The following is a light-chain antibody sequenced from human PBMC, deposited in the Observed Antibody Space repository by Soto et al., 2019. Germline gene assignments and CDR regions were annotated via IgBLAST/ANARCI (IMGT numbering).Light chain of an antibody. CDR2: DAS. CDR3: QQYDNFPPIT. Sequence: EIQVTQCPSSLSASVGDRVVLTCQASQDISNHLNWYQQKPGKAPELLMFDASNLEPGVPSRFSGSGSGTDFTLTISSLQPEDVATYFCQQYDNFPPITFGQGTRLEIK. J-gene: IGKJ5*01. V-gene: IGKV1-33*01. CDR1: QDISNH.